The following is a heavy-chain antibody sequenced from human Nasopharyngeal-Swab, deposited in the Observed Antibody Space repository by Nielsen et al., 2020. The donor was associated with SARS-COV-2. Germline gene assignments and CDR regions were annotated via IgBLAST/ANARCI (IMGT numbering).Heavy chain of an antibody. CDR2: ITWNSGV. Sequence: GGSLRLSCVASGFTYDDYAMHWVRQAPGKGLEWVSGITWNSGVAYTDSVKGRFTISRDNARNSLYLQMNSLRTEDTAFYYCTKGRADYSNPSFDNWGKGTLV. CDR1: GFTYDDYA. CDR3: TKGRADYSNPSFDN. D-gene: IGHD4-11*01. V-gene: IGHV3-9*01. J-gene: IGHJ4*02.